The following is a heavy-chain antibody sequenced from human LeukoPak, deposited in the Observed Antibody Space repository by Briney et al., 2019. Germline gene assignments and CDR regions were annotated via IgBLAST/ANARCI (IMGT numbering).Heavy chain of an antibody. Sequence: PSETLSLTCAVYGGSFSGYYWSWIRQPAGKGLEWIGRIYTSGSTNYNPSLKSRVTMSVDTSKNQFSLKLSSVTAADTAVYYCARDTYGDYGPWYFDLWGRGTLVTVSS. CDR3: ARDTYGDYGPWYFDL. D-gene: IGHD4-17*01. CDR1: GGSFSGYY. J-gene: IGHJ2*01. CDR2: IYTSGST. V-gene: IGHV4-4*07.